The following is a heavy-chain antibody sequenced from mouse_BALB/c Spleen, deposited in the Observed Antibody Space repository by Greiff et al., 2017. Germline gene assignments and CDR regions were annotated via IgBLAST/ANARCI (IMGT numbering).Heavy chain of an antibody. D-gene: IGHD1-3*01. CDR1: GFSLPSYG. J-gene: IGHJ3*01. V-gene: IGHV2-9*02. Sequence: VKLMESGPGLVAPSQSLSITCTVSGFSLPSYGVHWVRQPPGKGLEWLGVIWAGGSTNYNSALMSRLSISKDNSKSQVFLKMNSLQTDDTAMYYCARDRGVGGWFAYWGQGTLVTVSA. CDR3: ARDRGVGGWFAY. CDR2: IWAGGST.